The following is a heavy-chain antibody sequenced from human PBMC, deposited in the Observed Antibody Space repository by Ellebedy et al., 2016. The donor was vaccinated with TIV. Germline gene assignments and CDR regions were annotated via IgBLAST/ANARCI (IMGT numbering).Heavy chain of an antibody. V-gene: IGHV1-69*10. CDR3: ATHLQGRDIVVVPAAPEAFDI. CDR1: VCTFSSYA. D-gene: IGHD2-2*01. Sequence: SVKVSCXASVCTFSSYAISWVRQAPGQGLAWMGWIIPILGIANYAQKFQGRVTITADKSTSTAYMELRSLRSDDTAVYYCATHLQGRDIVVVPAAPEAFDIWGQGTMVTVSS. CDR2: IIPILGIA. J-gene: IGHJ3*02.